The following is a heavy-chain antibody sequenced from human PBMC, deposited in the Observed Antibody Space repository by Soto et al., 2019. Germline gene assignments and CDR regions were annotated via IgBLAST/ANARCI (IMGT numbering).Heavy chain of an antibody. CDR2: IYYSGST. CDR3: SSSIFP. V-gene: IGHV4-31*03. D-gene: IGHD4-4*01. CDR1: VGSIISGGYS. J-gene: IGHJ5*02. Sequence: QGQLQESGPGLVKPSQPLFLTCTVYVGSIISGGYSWTWIRQHPGKGLEWIGYIYYSGSTYYKPYLKRRVTISVDTSKNQISLKLIAVTAADTAVYYCSSSIFPWGQGTLGTVSS.